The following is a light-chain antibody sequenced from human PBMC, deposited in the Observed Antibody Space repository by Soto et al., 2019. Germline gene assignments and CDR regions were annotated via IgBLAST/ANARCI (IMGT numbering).Light chain of an antibody. J-gene: IGKJ1*01. CDR3: QQYGSSPRT. V-gene: IGKV3-20*01. CDR2: DVS. Sequence: EIVLTQSPGTLSLSPGERAALSCRASRSLSSTSLAWYQQRPGQAPRLLIYDVSSRATGIPDRFSGSGSGTDFTLTINRREPDDFAVYYCQQYGSSPRTFGQGTKVEIK. CDR1: RSLSSTS.